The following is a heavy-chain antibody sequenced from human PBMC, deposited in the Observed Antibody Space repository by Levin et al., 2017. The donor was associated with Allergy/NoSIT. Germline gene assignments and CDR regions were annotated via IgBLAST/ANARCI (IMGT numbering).Heavy chain of an antibody. CDR1: GFTFSDYY. D-gene: IGHD3-22*01. CDR2: ISTSGSSI. V-gene: IGHV3-11*01. J-gene: IGHJ4*02. Sequence: GGSLRLSCAASGFTFSDYYMSWIRQAPGKGLEWVSYISTSGSSIYYADSVKGRFTISRDNAKNSLYLQMNSLRAEDTAVYYCAREEHHSSSYSWVYWGQGTLVTVSS. CDR3: AREEHHSSSYSWVY.